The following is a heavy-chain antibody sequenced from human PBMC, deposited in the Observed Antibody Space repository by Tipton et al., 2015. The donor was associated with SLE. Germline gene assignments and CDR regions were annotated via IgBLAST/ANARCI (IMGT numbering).Heavy chain of an antibody. Sequence: QLVQSGAEVKKPGASVKVSCKASGYTFTSYGISWVRQAPGQGLEWMGWISAYNGNTNYAQKLQGRVTMTTDTSTSTAYMELRSLRSDATAVFYCGIPRGIAARDDAFDIWGQGTMVTVSS. J-gene: IGHJ3*02. D-gene: IGHD6-6*01. V-gene: IGHV1-18*01. CDR3: GIPRGIAARDDAFDI. CDR1: GYTFTSYG. CDR2: ISAYNGNT.